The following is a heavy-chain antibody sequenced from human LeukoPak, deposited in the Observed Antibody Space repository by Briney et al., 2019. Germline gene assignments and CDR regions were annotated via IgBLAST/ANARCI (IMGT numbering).Heavy chain of an antibody. CDR2: ILHDGSNK. Sequence: GGSLRLSCAASGFTFSSYGMHWVRQAPGKGLEWMAFILHDGSNKYYADSVKGRFTISRDNSKNTLYLQMNSLRAEDTAVYYCAKVKAAAGTRRADYWGQGTPVTVSS. D-gene: IGHD6-13*01. V-gene: IGHV3-30*02. CDR1: GFTFSSYG. CDR3: AKVKAAAGTRRADY. J-gene: IGHJ4*02.